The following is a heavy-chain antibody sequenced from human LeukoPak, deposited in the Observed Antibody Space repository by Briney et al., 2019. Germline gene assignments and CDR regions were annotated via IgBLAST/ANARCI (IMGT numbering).Heavy chain of an antibody. Sequence: PGGSLRLSCSASGFTCGDYAMRWVRQAPGKGLEWGGFIRSKAYGGAAEYAASVKGRFPISRDDSRSITYLQINSLKTEDSAVYYSTRDGLHCSSSSCHPYSYYYVDVWGQGTTVTVSS. D-gene: IGHD2-2*01. CDR1: GFTCGDYA. V-gene: IGHV3-49*04. J-gene: IGHJ6*03. CDR3: TRDGLHCSSSSCHPYSYYYVDV. CDR2: IRSKAYGGAA.